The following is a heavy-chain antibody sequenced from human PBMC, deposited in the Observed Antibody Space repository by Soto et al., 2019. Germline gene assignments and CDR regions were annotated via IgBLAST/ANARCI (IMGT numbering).Heavy chain of an antibody. CDR1: GVSISSGYYY. V-gene: IGHV4-30-4*01. CDR3: ARVPIVVPAAWFDP. CDR2: IYYSGST. D-gene: IGHD2-2*01. J-gene: IGHJ5*02. Sequence: PSDTLSLTCAVSGVSISSGYYYLSWLRPPPGKGLEWIGYIYYSGSTYYNPSLKSRVTISVDTSKNQFSLKLSSVTAADTAVYYCARVPIVVPAAWFDPWGQGNRVTVSA.